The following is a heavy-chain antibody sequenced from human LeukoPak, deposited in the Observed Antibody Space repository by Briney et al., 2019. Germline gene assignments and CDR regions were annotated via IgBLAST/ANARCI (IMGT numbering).Heavy chain of an antibody. CDR2: IYYSGST. V-gene: IGHV4-39*07. CDR1: GGSISSSSYY. D-gene: IGHD2-8*01. J-gene: IGHJ5*02. Sequence: PSETLSLTCTVSGGSISSSSYYWGWIRQPPGKGLEWIGSIYYSGSTYYNPSLKSRVTISVDTSKNQFSLKLSSVTAADTAVYYCARLREYAFDPWGQGTLVTVSS. CDR3: ARLREYAFDP.